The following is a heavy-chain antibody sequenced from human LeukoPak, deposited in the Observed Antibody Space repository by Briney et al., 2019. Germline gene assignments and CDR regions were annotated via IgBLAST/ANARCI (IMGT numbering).Heavy chain of an antibody. V-gene: IGHV4-30-4*01. Sequence: SETLSLTCTVSGGSISSGDYYWSWIRQPPGKALEWIGYIYYSGSTYYNPSLKSRVTISVDTSKNQFSLKLSSVTAADTAVYYCARDVLRYCSSTSCYHYYYYYGMDVWGKGTTVTVSS. D-gene: IGHD2-2*01. CDR1: GGSISSGDYY. J-gene: IGHJ6*04. CDR3: ARDVLRYCSSTSCYHYYYYYGMDV. CDR2: IYYSGST.